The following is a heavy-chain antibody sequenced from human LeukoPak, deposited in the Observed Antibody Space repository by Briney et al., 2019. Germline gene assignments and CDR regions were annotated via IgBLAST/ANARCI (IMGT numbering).Heavy chain of an antibody. J-gene: IGHJ2*01. CDR3: ARGRFVLVPSLERWYFDL. Sequence: GGSLRLSCTASGFTLRNYDMHWVRQTTEKGMEWVSGIGTEDDTFYPDSVKGRFTISRENAKNSFYLQMNSLRAGDTAVYYCARGRFVLVPSLERWYFDLWGRGTLVTVSS. CDR1: GFTLRNYD. CDR2: IGTEDDT. V-gene: IGHV3-13*01. D-gene: IGHD2-8*02.